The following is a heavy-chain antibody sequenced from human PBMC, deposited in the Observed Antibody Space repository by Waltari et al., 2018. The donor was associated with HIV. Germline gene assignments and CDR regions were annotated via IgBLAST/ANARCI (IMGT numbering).Heavy chain of an antibody. CDR2: IYWNDDK. V-gene: IGHV2-5*01. CDR1: GFSIRTSGVG. CDR3: AQSHSSAYYFDY. J-gene: IGHJ4*02. D-gene: IGHD3-22*01. Sequence: QITLKESGPTLVKPTQTLTLTCTFSGFSIRTSGVGVGWIRQPPGKALEWLALIYWNDDKRYRPPLKSRLTVTKDTSKNQVVLTMTNMDPVDTATYYCAQSHSSAYYFDYWGQGTLVTVSS.